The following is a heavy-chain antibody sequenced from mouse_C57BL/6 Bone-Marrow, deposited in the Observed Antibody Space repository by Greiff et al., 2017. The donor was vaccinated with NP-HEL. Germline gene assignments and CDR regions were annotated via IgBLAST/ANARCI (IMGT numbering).Heavy chain of an antibody. J-gene: IGHJ4*01. CDR3: ARKGITTVVDDSYAMDY. Sequence: VQLKQSGPELVKPGASVKISCKASGYSFTDYNMNWVKQSNGKSLEWIGVINPNYGTTSYNQKFKGKATLTVDQSSSTAYMQLNSLTSEDSAVYYCARKGITTVVDDSYAMDYWGQGTSVTVSS. D-gene: IGHD1-1*01. CDR2: INPNYGTT. V-gene: IGHV1-39*01. CDR1: GYSFTDYN.